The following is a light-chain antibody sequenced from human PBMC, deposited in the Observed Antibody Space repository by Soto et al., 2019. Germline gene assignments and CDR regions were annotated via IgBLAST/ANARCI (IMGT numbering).Light chain of an antibody. CDR2: GNG. Sequence: QSVLTQPPSVSGAPGQRVTISCTGSSSNIGAGYDVHWYQQLPGTAPKLLIYGNGNRPSGVPDRFSGSKSGTSASLAITGLQAEDEADYFCAAWDDSLNGWVFGGGTKVTVL. CDR3: AAWDDSLNGWV. J-gene: IGLJ3*02. V-gene: IGLV1-40*01. CDR1: SSNIGAGYD.